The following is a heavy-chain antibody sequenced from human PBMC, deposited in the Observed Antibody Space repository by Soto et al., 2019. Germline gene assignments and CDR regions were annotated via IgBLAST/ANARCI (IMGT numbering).Heavy chain of an antibody. CDR1: GFTFTDYW. CDR2: TKYDGSEK. CDR3: ARAQTRGWYNTY. V-gene: IGHV3-7*01. Sequence: EVYLVESGGGLVQPGGSLRLSCAVSGFTFTDYWMTWVRQAPGRGLEWGANTKYDGSEKYYVDSVKGRFTISRDNAKNSLFLQMNSLRADDTAVYYCARAQTRGWYNTYWGQGTLVTVSS. J-gene: IGHJ4*02. D-gene: IGHD6-19*01.